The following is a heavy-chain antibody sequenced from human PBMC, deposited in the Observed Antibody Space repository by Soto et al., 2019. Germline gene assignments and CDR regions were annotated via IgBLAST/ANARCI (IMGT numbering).Heavy chain of an antibody. CDR1: GGSFSGYY. J-gene: IGHJ6*02. CDR2: INHSGST. Sequence: TLSLTCAVYGGSFSGYYWSWIRQPPGKGLEWIGEINHSGSTNYNPSLKSRVTISVDTSKNQFSLKLSSVTAADTAVYYCARGKPYDYVWGSYRSNYYYYYGMDVWGQGTTVTVSS. V-gene: IGHV4-34*01. D-gene: IGHD3-16*02. CDR3: ARGKPYDYVWGSYRSNYYYYYGMDV.